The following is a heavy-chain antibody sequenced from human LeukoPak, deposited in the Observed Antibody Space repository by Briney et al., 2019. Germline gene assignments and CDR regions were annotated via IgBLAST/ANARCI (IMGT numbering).Heavy chain of an antibody. J-gene: IGHJ4*02. D-gene: IGHD6-19*01. CDR3: ARDPTNTSGRFAYHDY. CDR2: INPNSGGT. CDR1: GYTFTGYY. V-gene: IGHV1-2*02. Sequence: ASVKVSCKASGYTFTGYYMHWVRQAPGQGLEWMGWINPNSGGTNYAQKFQGRVTMTRDTSTTTAYMELRNLRSDDTALYYCARDPTNTSGRFAYHDYWGQGTLVTVSS.